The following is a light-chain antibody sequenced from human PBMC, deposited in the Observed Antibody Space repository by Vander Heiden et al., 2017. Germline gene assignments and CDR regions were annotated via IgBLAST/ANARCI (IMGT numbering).Light chain of an antibody. V-gene: IGKV4-1*01. Sequence: DHLITQSPDSLAVSLGERATINCKSSQSVLYSSNNKNYLAWYQQKPGQPPKLLIYWASTRESGVPDRFSGSGSGTDFTLTISSLQAEDVAVYYCQQYYTTSYTFGQGTKLEIK. CDR1: QSVLYSSNNKNY. CDR2: WAS. J-gene: IGKJ2*01. CDR3: QQYYTTSYT.